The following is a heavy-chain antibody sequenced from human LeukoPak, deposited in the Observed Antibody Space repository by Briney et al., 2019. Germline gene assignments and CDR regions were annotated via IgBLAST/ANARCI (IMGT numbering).Heavy chain of an antibody. Sequence: PGGSLRLSCAASGFTFSSYGMHWVSQAPGKGLEWVAFIRYDGSNKYYADSVKGRFTISRDNSKNTLYLQMNSLRAEDTAVFYCAETNYYDSSGYAVWGKGTTVTVSS. CDR2: IRYDGSNK. V-gene: IGHV3-30*02. CDR1: GFTFSSYG. J-gene: IGHJ6*04. CDR3: AETNYYDSSGYAV. D-gene: IGHD3-22*01.